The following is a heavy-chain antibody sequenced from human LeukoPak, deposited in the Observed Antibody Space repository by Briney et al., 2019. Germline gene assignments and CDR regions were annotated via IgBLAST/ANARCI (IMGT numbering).Heavy chain of an antibody. CDR1: GGSISSSSYY. CDR3: AISDSSAYYPGH. Sequence: PSETLSLTCTVSGGSISSSSYYWGWIRQPPEKGLEWIGTIYYSGSAYYNPSLKSRVTISVDTSKNQFSLKLSSVTAADTAVYYCAISDSSAYYPGHWGQGTLVTVSS. V-gene: IGHV4-39*01. D-gene: IGHD3-22*01. CDR2: IYYSGSA. J-gene: IGHJ4*02.